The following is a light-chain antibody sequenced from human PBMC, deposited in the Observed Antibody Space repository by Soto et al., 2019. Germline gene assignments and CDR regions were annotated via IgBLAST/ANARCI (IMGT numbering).Light chain of an antibody. Sequence: QSALTQPASVSGSPGQSITISCTGTSSDVGGYNYVSWYQQHPGKAPKLMIYEVTKRPSGVPDRFSGSKSGNTASLTVSGLQADDEADYYCSSYVGGNNYVFGPGTKLTVL. J-gene: IGLJ1*01. CDR1: SSDVGGYNY. CDR3: SSYVGGNNYV. CDR2: EVT. V-gene: IGLV2-8*01.